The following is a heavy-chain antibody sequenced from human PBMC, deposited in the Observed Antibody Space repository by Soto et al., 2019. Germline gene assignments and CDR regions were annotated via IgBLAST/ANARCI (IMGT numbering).Heavy chain of an antibody. D-gene: IGHD3-22*01. CDR1: DGSISSYY. V-gene: IGHV4-4*07. CDR2: IYDSGST. Sequence: SETLSLTCTVSDGSISSYYWTWIRQSSGKGLEWMGRIYDSGSTNYNPSLKSRVTLSVDRAEKNFSLKLTSVTAADTAVYYCARDEYFYESSCYYAAPLFEHWGNGVLVT. J-gene: IGHJ4*01. CDR3: ARDEYFYESSCYYAAPLFEH.